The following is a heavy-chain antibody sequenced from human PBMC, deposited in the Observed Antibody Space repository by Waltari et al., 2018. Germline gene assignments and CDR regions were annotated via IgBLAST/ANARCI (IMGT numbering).Heavy chain of an antibody. V-gene: IGHV4-39*01. CDR2: IYYSGST. J-gene: IGHJ6*03. CDR3: ATRDYYYYYMDV. CDR1: GGSIRSSSYY. Sequence: QLQLQESGPGLVKPSETLSLTCTVSGGSIRSSSYYWGWIRQPPGKGLEWIGSIYYSGSTYYNPSLKSRVTISVDTSKNQFSLKLSSVTAADTAVYYCATRDYYYYYMDVWGKGTTVTVSS.